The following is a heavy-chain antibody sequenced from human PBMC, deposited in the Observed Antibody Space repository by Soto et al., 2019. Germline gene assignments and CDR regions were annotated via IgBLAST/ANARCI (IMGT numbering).Heavy chain of an antibody. D-gene: IGHD6-19*01. CDR3: AGGSGWLSDY. Sequence: EVQLVESGGGLVQPGGSLRLSCAASGFSSSSYWMNWVRQAPGKGLEWVAIIRKDGSEKYYVDSVKVRFTISRDNAKNSLYLQMNSPIDDDTAVYYCAGGSGWLSDYWGRGTLVTVSS. J-gene: IGHJ4*02. CDR1: GFSSSSYW. V-gene: IGHV3-7*03. CDR2: IRKDGSEK.